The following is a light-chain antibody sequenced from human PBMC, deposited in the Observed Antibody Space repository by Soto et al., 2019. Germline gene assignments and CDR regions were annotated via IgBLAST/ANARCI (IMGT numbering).Light chain of an antibody. CDR3: QQSGSSRFT. Sequence: EIVLTQSPGTLSLSPGERATLSCRASQSVSTNYLAWYQQKPGQAPRPLIYGASSRATGIPDRVSGSGSGTDFTLTISRLEPEDFAVYYCQQSGSSRFTFGPGTKVDIK. CDR2: GAS. J-gene: IGKJ3*01. CDR1: QSVSTNY. V-gene: IGKV3-20*01.